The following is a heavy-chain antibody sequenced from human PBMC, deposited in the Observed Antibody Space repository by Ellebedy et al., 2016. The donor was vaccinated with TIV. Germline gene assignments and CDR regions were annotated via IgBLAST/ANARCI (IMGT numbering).Heavy chain of an antibody. J-gene: IGHJ4*02. CDR2: ISGSGGT. Sequence: GESLKISCAASGFTFSSSAMSWVRQAPGKGLEWVSAISGSGGTYYADSVKGRFTISRDNSKNTLYLQMNSLRAEDTAVYYCAKDPLSYNWNGIGYWGQGTLVTVSS. CDR1: GFTFSSSA. CDR3: AKDPLSYNWNGIGY. V-gene: IGHV3-23*01. D-gene: IGHD1-20*01.